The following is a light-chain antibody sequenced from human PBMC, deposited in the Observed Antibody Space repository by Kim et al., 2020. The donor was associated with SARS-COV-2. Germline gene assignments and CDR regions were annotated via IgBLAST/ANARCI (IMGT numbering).Light chain of an antibody. J-gene: IGLJ2*01. CDR1: SSNIGRSP. CDR3: AVWDHSLKGVV. V-gene: IGLV1-44*01. CDR2: AND. Sequence: QSVLDQPPSASGTPGQRVTISCSGRSSNIGRSPVNWYQHLPGTAPKVLISANDQRPSGVPDRFSGSKSGTSASLAISGLQSEDEADYSCAVWDHSLKGVVFGGGTQLTVL.